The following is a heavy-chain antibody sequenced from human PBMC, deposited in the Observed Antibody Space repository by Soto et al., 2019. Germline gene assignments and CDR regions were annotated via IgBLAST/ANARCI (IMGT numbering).Heavy chain of an antibody. V-gene: IGHV4-39*01. CDR2: IYYSGST. J-gene: IGHJ6*02. CDR3: ARGVEYGDSVNYGMAV. CDR1: VVSISSSSYY. Sequence: PSETLSLTCTVSVVSISSSSYYWGWIRQPPWKGLEWIGSIYYSGSTYYNPSLKSRVTISVDTSKNQFSLKLSSVTAADTAVYYCARGVEYGDSVNYGMAVGAHGTTVPVS. D-gene: IGHD4-17*01.